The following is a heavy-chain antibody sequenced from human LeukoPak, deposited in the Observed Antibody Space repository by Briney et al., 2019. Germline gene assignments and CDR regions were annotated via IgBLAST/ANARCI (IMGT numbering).Heavy chain of an antibody. D-gene: IGHD5-24*01. Sequence: QPGGSLRLSCVASGFNFSSYGMSWVRQPPGKGLEWVSTTVTHYAESVKGRFTISRDNSKNTLYLQLNNLRVDDTALYYCARLGRAYNWFFSDFWGQGTRVTVSS. CDR1: GFNFSSYG. V-gene: IGHV3-23*01. J-gene: IGHJ4*02. CDR3: ARLGRAYNWFFSDF. CDR2: TVT.